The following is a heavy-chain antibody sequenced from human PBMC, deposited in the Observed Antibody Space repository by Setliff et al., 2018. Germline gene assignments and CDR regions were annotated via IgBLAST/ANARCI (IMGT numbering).Heavy chain of an antibody. Sequence: GGSLRLSCAASGFNFNYAWMSWVRQAPGKGLEWVSAIDESGGSTYYADPVKGRFTISRDNSKNTLYLQMNSLRAEDTAVYYCAKDDAGYCSGGSCYAPFDYWGQGTLVTVSS. D-gene: IGHD2-15*01. CDR1: GFNFNYAW. CDR2: IDESGGST. J-gene: IGHJ4*02. V-gene: IGHV3-23*01. CDR3: AKDDAGYCSGGSCYAPFDY.